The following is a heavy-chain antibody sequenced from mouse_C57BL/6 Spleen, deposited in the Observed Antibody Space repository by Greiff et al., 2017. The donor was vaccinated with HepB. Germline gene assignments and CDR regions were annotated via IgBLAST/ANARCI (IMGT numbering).Heavy chain of an antibody. Sequence: EVMLVESGEGLVKPGGSLKLSCAASGFTFSSYAMSWVRQTPEKRLEWVAYISSGGDYIYYADTVKGRFTISRDNARNTLYLQMSSLKSEDTAMYYCTREGKWSFAYWGQGTLVTVSA. V-gene: IGHV5-9-1*02. D-gene: IGHD1-1*02. CDR3: TREGKWSFAY. J-gene: IGHJ3*01. CDR1: GFTFSSYA. CDR2: ISSGGDYI.